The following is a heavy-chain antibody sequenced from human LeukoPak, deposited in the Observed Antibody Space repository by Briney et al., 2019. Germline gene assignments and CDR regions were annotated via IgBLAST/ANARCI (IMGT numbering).Heavy chain of an antibody. CDR3: ASISGYSYYYYYGMDV. CDR1: GFTFSSYG. V-gene: IGHV3-30*03. J-gene: IGHJ6*02. D-gene: IGHD5-12*01. CDR2: ISYDGSNE. Sequence: QPGGSLRLSCAASGFTFSSYGMHWVRQAPGKGLEWVAVISYDGSNEYYADSVKGRFTISRDNSKNTLYLQMNSLRAEDTAVYYCASISGYSYYYYYGMDVWGQGTTVTVSS.